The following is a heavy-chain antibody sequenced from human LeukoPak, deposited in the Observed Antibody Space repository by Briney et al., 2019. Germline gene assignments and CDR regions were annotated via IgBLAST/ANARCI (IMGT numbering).Heavy chain of an antibody. CDR1: GFTFSSHA. CDR2: ISFDGSHT. J-gene: IGHJ4*02. D-gene: IGHD5-12*01. Sequence: GGSLRLSCAASGFTFSSHALHWVRQASGRGLEWVAVISFDGSHTYYADSVKGRFTISRDNSESTLYLQMNSLRTEDTAVYHCARQYDTSGYPDYWGQGTLVTVSS. V-gene: IGHV3-30*01. CDR3: ARQYDTSGYPDY.